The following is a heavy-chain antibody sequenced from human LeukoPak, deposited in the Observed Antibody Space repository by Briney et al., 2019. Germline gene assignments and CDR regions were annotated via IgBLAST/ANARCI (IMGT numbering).Heavy chain of an antibody. CDR2: MNPHSGNT. J-gene: IGHJ4*02. CDR1: GYTFTSYD. V-gene: IGHV1-8*03. Sequence: ASVKVSCKASGYTFTSYDINLVRQATGQGLEWMGWMNPHSGNTGYAQKFQGRVTITRNTSISTAYMELSSPRSEDTAVYYCARGSGGMVRGVNLNWGQGTLVTASS. CDR3: ARGSGGMVRGVNLN. D-gene: IGHD3-10*01.